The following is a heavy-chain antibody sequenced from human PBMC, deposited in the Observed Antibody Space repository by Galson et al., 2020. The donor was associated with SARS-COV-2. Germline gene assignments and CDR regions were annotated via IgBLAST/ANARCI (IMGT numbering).Heavy chain of an antibody. D-gene: IGHD5-12*01. Sequence: SVKVSCKASGGTFSSYAISWVRQAPGQGLEWMGGILPIFGTANYAQKFQGRVTITADESTSTAYMELSSLRSEDTAVYYCASGRAWLHRPVWGYFDYWGQGTLVTVSS. CDR2: ILPIFGTA. V-gene: IGHV1-69*13. CDR3: ASGRAWLHRPVWGYFDY. CDR1: GGTFSSYA. J-gene: IGHJ4*02.